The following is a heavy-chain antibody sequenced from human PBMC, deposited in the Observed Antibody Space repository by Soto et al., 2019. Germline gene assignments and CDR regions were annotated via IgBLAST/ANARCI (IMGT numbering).Heavy chain of an antibody. V-gene: IGHV1-69*01. J-gene: IGHJ6*02. Sequence: QVPLVQSGAEVKKPGSSVKVSCKASGGTFSSYAISWVRQAPGQGLEWMGGIIPIFGTANYAQKFQGRVTITADESTSTAYMELSSLRSEDTAVYYCAVVVVTANYYYYYGMDVWGQGTTVTVSS. CDR1: GGTFSSYA. D-gene: IGHD2-21*02. CDR2: IIPIFGTA. CDR3: AVVVVTANYYYYYGMDV.